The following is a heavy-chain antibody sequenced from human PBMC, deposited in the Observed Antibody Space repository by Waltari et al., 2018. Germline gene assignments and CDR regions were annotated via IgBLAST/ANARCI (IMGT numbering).Heavy chain of an antibody. Sequence: QVQLQESGPGLVKPSETLSLTCAVSGYSISSGYYWGWIRQPPGKGLEWIGSIYHSGGTYYNPSLKSRVTISVDTSKNQFSLKLSSVTAADTAVYYCARGKCSSTSCYPFDYWGQGTLVTVSS. J-gene: IGHJ4*02. D-gene: IGHD2-2*01. CDR1: GYSISSGYY. CDR3: ARGKCSSTSCYPFDY. CDR2: IYHSGGT. V-gene: IGHV4-38-2*01.